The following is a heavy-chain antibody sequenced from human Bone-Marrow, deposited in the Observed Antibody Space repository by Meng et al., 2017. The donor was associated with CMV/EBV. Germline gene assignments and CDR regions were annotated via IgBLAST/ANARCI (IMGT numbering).Heavy chain of an antibody. CDR1: GDSFTSYG. CDR2: IYPGDSDT. Sequence: GGSLRFSCKGSGDSFTSYGISWVRQVPGKGLEWMGIIYPGDSDTRYRPSFQGKFTISADKSITTAYLQWSSLKASDTATYYCARLDSRLASQYWGQGTLVTVSS. J-gene: IGHJ4*01. D-gene: IGHD6-13*01. CDR3: ARLDSRLASQY. V-gene: IGHV5-51*01.